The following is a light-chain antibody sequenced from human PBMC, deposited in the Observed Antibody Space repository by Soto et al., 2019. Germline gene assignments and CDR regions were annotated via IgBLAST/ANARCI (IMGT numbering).Light chain of an antibody. CDR2: EVN. CDR1: SSDVGGYNY. Sequence: QSALTQPPSASGSPGQSVTISCTGTSSDVGGYNYVSWYQQYPDKVPKLMIYEVNKRPSGVPDRFSGSKSGNTASLTISGLQAGDEADYYCTSYAGGNNVFGTGTKVTVL. V-gene: IGLV2-8*01. J-gene: IGLJ1*01. CDR3: TSYAGGNNV.